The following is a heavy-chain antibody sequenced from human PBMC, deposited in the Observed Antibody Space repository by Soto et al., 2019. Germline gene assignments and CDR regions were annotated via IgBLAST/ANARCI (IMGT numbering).Heavy chain of an antibody. V-gene: IGHV1-69*06. CDR2: IVPNVGTV. CDR3: ARRDTSGFLRYFDN. D-gene: IGHD3-3*01. Sequence: SVKVSCKSSGGTFSSFINYPINWVRQAPGQGLEWMGGIVPNVGTVNYAQKFRGKVTITANKSTGTAYMELSSLRSEDTALYYCARRDTSGFLRYFDNWGQGTQVTVSS. J-gene: IGHJ4*02. CDR1: GGTFSSFINYP.